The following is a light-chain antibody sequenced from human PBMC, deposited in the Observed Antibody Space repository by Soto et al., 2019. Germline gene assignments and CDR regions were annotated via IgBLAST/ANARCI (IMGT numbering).Light chain of an antibody. CDR1: QSVSSYF. V-gene: IGKV3-20*01. J-gene: IGKJ3*01. CDR2: AAS. Sequence: EIVLTQSPGTLSLSPGERATLSCRASQSVSSYFLAWYQQKPGQAPRLLIYAASSRATGIPDRFSGSGSGTDFTLTISRLEPEDCAVYYCQQYSSSSFTFGPGTKVDI. CDR3: QQYSSSSFT.